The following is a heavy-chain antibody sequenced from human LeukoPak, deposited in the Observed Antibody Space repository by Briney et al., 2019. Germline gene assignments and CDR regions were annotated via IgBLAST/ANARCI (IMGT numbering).Heavy chain of an antibody. D-gene: IGHD3-3*01. Sequence: SDTLSLTCTVSGDSISSDYWSWIRQPPGKGREWIGEINHSGSTNYNPSLKSRVTISVDPSKNQFSLKLSSVTAADTAVYYCARGYYDFWSGYLRYYYYYYMDVWGKGTTVTVSS. J-gene: IGHJ6*03. V-gene: IGHV4-34*01. CDR1: GDSISSDY. CDR2: INHSGST. CDR3: ARGYYDFWSGYLRYYYYYYMDV.